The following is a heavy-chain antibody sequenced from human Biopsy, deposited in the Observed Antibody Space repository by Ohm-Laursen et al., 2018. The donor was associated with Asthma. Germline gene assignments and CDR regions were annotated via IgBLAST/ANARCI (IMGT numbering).Heavy chain of an antibody. CDR1: GFSFSNYG. J-gene: IGHJ4*02. V-gene: IGHV3-30*18. CDR2: ISFDGTNR. D-gene: IGHD1-26*01. CDR3: AKEVFPGWELRRGPDS. Sequence: SLRLSCAASGFSFSNYGMHWVRQAPGKGLDWVAVISFDGTNRNYTDSVKGRFTISRDNSRNTLHLEMNSLRAEDTAVYFCAKEVFPGWELRRGPDSWGQGTLVTISS.